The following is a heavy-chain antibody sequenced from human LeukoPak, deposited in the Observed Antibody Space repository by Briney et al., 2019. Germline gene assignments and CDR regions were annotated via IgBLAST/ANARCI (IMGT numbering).Heavy chain of an antibody. CDR1: GYSISSGYY. CDR2: IYHSGST. Sequence: LETLSLTCTVSGYSISSGYYWGWIRQPPGKGLEWIGSIYHSGSTYYNPSLKSRVTISVDTSKNQFSLKLSSVTAADTAVYYCARDERSGGSGNWGQGTLVTVSS. V-gene: IGHV4-38-2*02. J-gene: IGHJ4*02. CDR3: ARDERSGGSGN. D-gene: IGHD2-15*01.